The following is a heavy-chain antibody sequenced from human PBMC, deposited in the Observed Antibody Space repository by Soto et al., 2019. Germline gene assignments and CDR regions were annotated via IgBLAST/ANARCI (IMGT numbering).Heavy chain of an antibody. CDR2: ISAYNGNT. Sequence: ASVKVSCKASGYTFTSYGISWVRQAPGQGLEWMGWISAYNGNTNYAQKLQGRVTMTTDTSTSTAYMELRSLRSDDTAVYYCARSPHRYSSGSIFAYWGQGTLVTVSS. J-gene: IGHJ4*02. V-gene: IGHV1-18*01. CDR1: GYTFTSYG. CDR3: ARSPHRYSSGSIFAY. D-gene: IGHD6-19*01.